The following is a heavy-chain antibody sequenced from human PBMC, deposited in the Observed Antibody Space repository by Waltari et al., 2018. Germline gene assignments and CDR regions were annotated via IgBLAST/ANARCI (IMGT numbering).Heavy chain of an antibody. V-gene: IGHV3-30*18. D-gene: IGHD1-26*01. J-gene: IGHJ5*02. CDR3: AKAGGIHNYPLDP. Sequence: QVEESGGGVVQPGGSVSLSCVASGYPFNKYGMHWVRQAPGKGLEWLAVISSDGSGKYYADSVKGRFTMSRDNSKNTVYLQMNSLRPEDTAVYYCAKAGGIHNYPLDPWGQGTLVTVSS. CDR1: GYPFNKYG. CDR2: ISSDGSGK.